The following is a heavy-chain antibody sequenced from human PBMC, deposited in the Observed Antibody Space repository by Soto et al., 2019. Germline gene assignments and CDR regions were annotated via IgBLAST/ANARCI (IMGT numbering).Heavy chain of an antibody. CDR3: ARGHYYDAKAV. J-gene: IGHJ6*02. CDR1: GGSVSSGVFS. V-gene: IGHV4-30-2*01. CDR2: ISHGGSP. Sequence: SETLSVTCAVSGGSVSSGVFSWNWIRQPPGQGLEWIGYISHGGSPHYTPSLRSRVSTSVDRSTNVISLNLTSMTPADTAVYFCARGHYYDAKAVCVHG.